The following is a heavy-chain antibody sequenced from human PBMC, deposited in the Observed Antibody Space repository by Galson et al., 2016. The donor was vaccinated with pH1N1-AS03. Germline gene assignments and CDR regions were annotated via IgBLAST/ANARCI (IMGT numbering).Heavy chain of an antibody. D-gene: IGHD1-26*01. V-gene: IGHV1-69*13. J-gene: IGHJ6*02. CDR1: GDTLNKYA. CDR2: IIPIFQTT. Sequence: SVKVSCKASGDTLNKYAISWVRQAPGQGLEWMGGIIPIFQTTKYAQKFQGRVTITADESTTTAYMDLSSLGPEDTALYYCTIGVGATPSHFYGMDGWGQGTTV. CDR3: TIGVGATPSHFYGMDG.